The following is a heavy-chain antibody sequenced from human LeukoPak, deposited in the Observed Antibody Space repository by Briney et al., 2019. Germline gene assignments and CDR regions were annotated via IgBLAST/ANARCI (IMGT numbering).Heavy chain of an antibody. CDR1: GFTFSSSW. J-gene: IGHJ4*02. D-gene: IGHD4-11*01. V-gene: IGHV3-7*01. CDR3: ARAGDYSNYPLNY. CDR2: IKQDGSEK. Sequence: GGSLRLSCAASGFTFSSSWMSWVRQAPGKGLEWVANIKQDGSEKYYVDSVKGRFTISRDNAKNSLYLQMNSLRAEDTAVYYCARAGDYSNYPLNYWGQGTLVTVSS.